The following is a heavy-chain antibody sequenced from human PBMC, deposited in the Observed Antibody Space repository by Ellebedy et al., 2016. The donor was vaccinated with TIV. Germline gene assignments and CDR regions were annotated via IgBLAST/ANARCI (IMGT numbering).Heavy chain of an antibody. V-gene: IGHV4-31*03. Sequence: SETLSLTCTVSGGSISSGGYYWSWIRQHPGKGLEWIGYIYYSGSTYYNPSLKSRVTISVDTSKNQFSLKLSSVTAADTAVYYCARGHSSGYYSFDYWGQGTLVTVSS. J-gene: IGHJ4*02. CDR1: GGSISSGGYY. CDR2: IYYSGST. CDR3: ARGHSSGYYSFDY. D-gene: IGHD3-22*01.